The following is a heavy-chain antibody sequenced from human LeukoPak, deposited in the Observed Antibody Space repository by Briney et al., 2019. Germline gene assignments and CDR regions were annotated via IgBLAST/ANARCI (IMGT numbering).Heavy chain of an antibody. CDR2: IYYTGFTGST. D-gene: IGHD3-22*01. Sequence: SETLSLTCTVSGGSISNYYWNWFRQPPGKGLEWIGYIYYTGFTGSTNYNPSLKSRVTISVDTSKNQFSLKLSSVTAADTAVYYCATSLGDSSDVNAFDIWGQGTMVTVSS. CDR3: ATSLGDSSDVNAFDI. CDR1: GGSISNYY. J-gene: IGHJ3*02. V-gene: IGHV4-59*08.